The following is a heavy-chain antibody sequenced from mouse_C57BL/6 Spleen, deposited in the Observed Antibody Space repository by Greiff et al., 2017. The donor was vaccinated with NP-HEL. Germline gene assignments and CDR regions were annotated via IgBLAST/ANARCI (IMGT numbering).Heavy chain of an antibody. CDR3: ARGTYYSNPWFAY. D-gene: IGHD2-5*01. CDR2: IDPSDSYT. J-gene: IGHJ3*01. V-gene: IGHV1-69*01. CDR1: GYTFTSYW. Sequence: VQVVESGAELVMPGASVKLSCKASGYTFTSYWMHWVKQRPGQGLEWIGEIDPSDSYTNYNQKFKGKSTLTVDKSSSTAYMQLSSLTSEDSAVYYCARGTYYSNPWFAYWGQGTLVTVSA.